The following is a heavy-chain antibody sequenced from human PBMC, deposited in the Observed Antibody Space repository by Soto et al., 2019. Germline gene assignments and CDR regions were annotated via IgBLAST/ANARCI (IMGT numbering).Heavy chain of an antibody. J-gene: IGHJ6*02. Sequence: QVQLVQSGAEVKKPGSSVKVSCKASGGTFSSYTISWVRQAPGQGLEWMGGIIPILGIANYAQKFQGGVTITAYKSTSTAYMARSSLRSEDTAVYYCATLLVGYTYGSGGNYGLDVWGQGTTVTVSS. D-gene: IGHD5-18*01. CDR2: IIPILGIA. CDR1: GGTFSSYT. CDR3: ATLLVGYTYGSGGNYGLDV. V-gene: IGHV1-69*02.